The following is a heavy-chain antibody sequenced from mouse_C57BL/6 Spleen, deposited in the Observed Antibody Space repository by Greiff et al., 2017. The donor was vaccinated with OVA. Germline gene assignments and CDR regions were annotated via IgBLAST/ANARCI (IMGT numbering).Heavy chain of an antibody. D-gene: IGHD2-4*01. V-gene: IGHV2-2*01. CDR3: ARRRDYDESWFAY. CDR2: IWSGGST. Sequence: QVQLKESGPGLVQPSQSLSITCTVSGFSLTSYGVHWVRQSPGKGLEWLGVIWSGGSTDYNAAFISSLSISKDNSKCQVFFKMNSLQADDTAIYYCARRRDYDESWFAYWGQGTLVTVSA. J-gene: IGHJ3*01. CDR1: GFSLTSYG.